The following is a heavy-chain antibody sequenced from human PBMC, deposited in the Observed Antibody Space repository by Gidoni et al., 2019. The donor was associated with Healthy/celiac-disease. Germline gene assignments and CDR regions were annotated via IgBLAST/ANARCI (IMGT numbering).Heavy chain of an antibody. CDR1: GGSISSSSYY. CDR2: IYYSGST. Sequence: QLQLQESGPGLVKPSETLSLISTVSGGSISSSSYYWGWIRQPPGKGLEWIGCIYYSGSTYYNPSLKSRVTISVDTSKSQFSLKLSSVTAADTAVYYCARQTTVALGGAFDIWGQGTMVTVSS. D-gene: IGHD4-17*01. V-gene: IGHV4-39*01. CDR3: ARQTTVALGGAFDI. J-gene: IGHJ3*02.